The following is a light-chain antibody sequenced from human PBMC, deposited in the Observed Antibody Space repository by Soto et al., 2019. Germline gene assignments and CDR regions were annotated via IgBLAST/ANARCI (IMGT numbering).Light chain of an antibody. Sequence: DIQMTQSPSSLSASVGDRVTITCQASHDITNYLNWYQQKPGKGPRLLIYGASNVETGVPSRFSGSGFGTDFSSTISSLQPEDFATYYCQQYDSLPTFGGGTKVELK. CDR1: HDITNY. CDR3: QQYDSLPT. V-gene: IGKV1-33*01. J-gene: IGKJ4*01. CDR2: GAS.